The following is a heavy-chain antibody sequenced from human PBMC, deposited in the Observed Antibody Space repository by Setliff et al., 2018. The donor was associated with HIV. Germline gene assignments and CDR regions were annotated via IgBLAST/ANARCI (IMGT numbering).Heavy chain of an antibody. CDR1: GGSIGGYY. Sequence: PSETLSLTCTVSGGSIGGYYWSWLRQPPGKGLEWIGYVFYTGSTTYSPSLKSRLTISVDTSQHQFSLKLTSVTAADTAVYYCARQVPIPGVAVTPIDFWGQGILVTVSS. V-gene: IGHV4-59*08. J-gene: IGHJ4*02. D-gene: IGHD3-22*01. CDR2: VFYTGST. CDR3: ARQVPIPGVAVTPIDF.